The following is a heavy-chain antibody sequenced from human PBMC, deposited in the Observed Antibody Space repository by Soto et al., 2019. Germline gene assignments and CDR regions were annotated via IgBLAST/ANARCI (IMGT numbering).Heavy chain of an antibody. J-gene: IGHJ6*02. Sequence: QVQLVESGGGVVQPGRSLRLSCAASGFTFSSYGMHWVRQAPGKGLEWVAVIWYDGSNKYYADSVKGRFTISRDNSKNTLYLQMNSLRAEDTAVYYCARDPAAAAPIGVMDVWSQGTTVTVSS. CDR2: IWYDGSNK. D-gene: IGHD6-13*01. CDR1: GFTFSSYG. V-gene: IGHV3-33*01. CDR3: ARDPAAAAPIGVMDV.